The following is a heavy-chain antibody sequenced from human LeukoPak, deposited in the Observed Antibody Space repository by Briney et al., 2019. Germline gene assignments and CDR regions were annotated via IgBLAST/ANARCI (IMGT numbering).Heavy chain of an antibody. CDR3: ARDLGLSSGYAYYYYGMDV. CDR2: INAGNGNT. D-gene: IGHD3-22*01. V-gene: IGHV1-3*01. J-gene: IGHJ6*02. CDR1: GNTFTTYT. Sequence: ASVKVSCKASGNTFTTYTMHWVRQAPGQRLEWMGWINAGNGNTKYSQKFQGRVTITRDTSASTAYMELSSLRSEDTAMYYCARDLGLSSGYAYYYYGMDVWGQGTTVIVSS.